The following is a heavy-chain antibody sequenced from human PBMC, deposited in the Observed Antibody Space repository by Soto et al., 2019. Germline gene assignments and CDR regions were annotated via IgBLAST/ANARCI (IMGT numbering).Heavy chain of an antibody. CDR2: INHSGST. Sequence: SETLSLTCAVYGGSFSGYYWSWIRQPPGKGLEWIGEINHSGSTNYNPSLKSRVTISVDTSKNQFSLKLSSVTAADTAVYYCARGGDSSSSGSTNYIDYWGQGTLVTVSS. CDR1: GGSFSGYY. J-gene: IGHJ4*02. CDR3: ARGGDSSSSGSTNYIDY. V-gene: IGHV4-34*01. D-gene: IGHD6-6*01.